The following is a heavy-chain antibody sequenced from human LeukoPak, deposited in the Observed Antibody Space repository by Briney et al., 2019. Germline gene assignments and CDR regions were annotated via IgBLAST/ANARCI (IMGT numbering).Heavy chain of an antibody. CDR2: ISGYNGYT. V-gene: IGHV1-18*01. J-gene: IGHJ6*03. CDR3: ARYNEQWLVLYYYYYMDV. CDR1: GYTFTRYG. Sequence: ASVKVSCKASGYTFTRYGISWVRQAPGQGLEWMGWISGYNGYTKYAQKFQGRVTMTTDTSTSTAYMELRSLRYDDTAVYYCARYNEQWLVLYYYYYMDVWGKGTTVTVSS. D-gene: IGHD6-19*01.